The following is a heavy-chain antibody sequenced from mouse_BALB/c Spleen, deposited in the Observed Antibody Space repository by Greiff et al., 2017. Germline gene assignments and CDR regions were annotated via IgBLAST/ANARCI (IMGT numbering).Heavy chain of an antibody. CDR3: ARERYDAMDY. V-gene: IGHV7-3*02. J-gene: IGHJ4*01. Sequence: EVMLVESGGGLVQPGGSLRLSCATSGFTFTDYYMSWVRQPPGKALEWLGFIRNKANGYTTEYSASVKGRFTISRDNSQSILYLQMNTLRAEDSATYYCARERYDAMDYWGQGTSVTVSS. CDR1: GFTFTDYY. CDR2: IRNKANGYTT.